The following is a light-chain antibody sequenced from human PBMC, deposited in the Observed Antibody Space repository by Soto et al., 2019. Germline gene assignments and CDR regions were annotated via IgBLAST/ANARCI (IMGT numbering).Light chain of an antibody. V-gene: IGKV3-20*01. CDR3: QQYGSSPLT. J-gene: IGKJ4*01. CDR1: QSLSSSY. CDR2: GAS. Sequence: EIVLTQSPGTLSLSPGERATLSCRASQSLSSSYLAWYQQKPGQAPRLLIYGASSRATGIPDRFSGSGSRTDFTLTISRLEPEDFAVYYCQQYGSSPLTFGGGTKVEIK.